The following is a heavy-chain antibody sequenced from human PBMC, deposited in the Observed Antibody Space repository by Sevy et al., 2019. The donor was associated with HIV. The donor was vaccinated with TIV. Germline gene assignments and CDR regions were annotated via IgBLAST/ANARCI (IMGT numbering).Heavy chain of an antibody. CDR1: GFGLNGNA. CDR2: IHGGDDTT. J-gene: IGHJ4*01. CDR3: AKDILGWAFDY. Sequence: GGYLRLSCVASGFGLNGNAMSWVRQAPGKGLEWVAAIHGGDDTTHYGDSVKGRFTISRDSFKNILYLQMDSLRVEDTAVYYCAKDILGWAFDYWGHGTLVTVSS. V-gene: IGHV3-23*01. D-gene: IGHD3-3*01.